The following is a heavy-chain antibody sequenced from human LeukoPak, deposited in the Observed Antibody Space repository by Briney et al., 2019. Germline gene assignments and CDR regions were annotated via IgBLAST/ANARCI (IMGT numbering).Heavy chain of an antibody. J-gene: IGHJ4*02. CDR1: GFILSSYA. D-gene: IGHD3-3*01. CDR3: ARDRSGYYDY. CDR2: IYSGGST. Sequence: PGGSLRLSCAVSGFILSSYAMSWVRQAPGKGLEWVSVIYSGGSTYYADSVKGRFTISRDNSKNTLYLQMNSLRAEDTAVYYCARDRSGYYDYWGQGTLVTVSS. V-gene: IGHV3-53*01.